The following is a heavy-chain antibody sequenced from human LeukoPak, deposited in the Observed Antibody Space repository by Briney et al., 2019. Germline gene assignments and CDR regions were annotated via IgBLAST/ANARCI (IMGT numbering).Heavy chain of an antibody. CDR2: IYYIRST. Sequence: SETLSLTCTVSGASITSYYSSWIRQPPGKGLECMWYIYYIRSTNYNPSLKSRVTISVDTSKNQFSLKLSSVTAADTAVYYCARVSGYYDSSGYYNYYGMDVWGQGTAVTVSS. J-gene: IGHJ6*02. CDR3: ARVSGYYDSSGYYNYYGMDV. V-gene: IGHV4-59*01. D-gene: IGHD3-22*01. CDR1: GASITSYY.